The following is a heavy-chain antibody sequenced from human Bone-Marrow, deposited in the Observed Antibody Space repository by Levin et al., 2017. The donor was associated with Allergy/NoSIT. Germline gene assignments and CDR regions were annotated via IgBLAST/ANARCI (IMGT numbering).Heavy chain of an antibody. D-gene: IGHD4-11*01. CDR2: INPSGGST. J-gene: IGHJ5*02. CDR1: GYIFSSYY. V-gene: IGHV1-46*01. Sequence: KTGESLKISCKASGYIFSSYYVHWVRQAPGQGLEWMGIINPSGGSTSYAQKFQGRVAMTRDTSTSTVYMELSSLRSEDTAVYYCARGDYSSYADLGDFEHWGQGTLVTVSS. CDR3: ARGDYSSYADLGDFEH.